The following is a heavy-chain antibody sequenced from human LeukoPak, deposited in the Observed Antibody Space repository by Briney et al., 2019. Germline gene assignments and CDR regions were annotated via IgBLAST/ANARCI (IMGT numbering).Heavy chain of an antibody. D-gene: IGHD2-2*01. CDR3: ARGRCSSTSCYFMGELVDY. CDR2: INPSGGST. J-gene: IGHJ4*02. V-gene: IGHV1-46*02. Sequence: ASVKVSCKASGYTINSYAMNWVRQAPGQGLEWMGIINPSGGSTSYAQKFQGRVTMTRDMSTSTVYMELSSLRSEDTAVYYCARGRCSSTSCYFMGELVDYWGQGTLVTVSS. CDR1: GYTINSYA.